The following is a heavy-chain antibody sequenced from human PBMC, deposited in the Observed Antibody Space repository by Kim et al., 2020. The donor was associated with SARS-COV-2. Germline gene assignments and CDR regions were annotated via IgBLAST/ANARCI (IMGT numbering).Heavy chain of an antibody. CDR2: IYSGGSST. CDR3: SKNYDSREY. CDR1: GFTFSSYA. D-gene: IGHD3-22*01. J-gene: IGHJ4*03. V-gene: IGHV3-23*03. Sequence: GGSRRLSCAASGFTFSSYAISWVRQAPGKGLEWVAGIYSGGSSTEYADAVKVQCSISRYRDEYKKYLQLNSKRAKDEDAAYCSKNYDSREYLGHGTVVTV.